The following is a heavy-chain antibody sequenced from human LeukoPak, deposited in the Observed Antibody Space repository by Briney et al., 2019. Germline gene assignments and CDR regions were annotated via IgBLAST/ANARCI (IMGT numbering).Heavy chain of an antibody. D-gene: IGHD3-10*01. CDR2: ISSSSSYT. Sequence: GGSLRLSCAASGFTFSSYSMNWVRQAPGKGLEWVSSISSSSSYTYYADSVKGRFTISRDNAKNSLYLQMNSLRAEDTAVYYCARDPMVRGVTTPYYYYYYGMDVWGQGTTVTVSS. V-gene: IGHV3-21*01. J-gene: IGHJ6*02. CDR3: ARDPMVRGVTTPYYYYYYGMDV. CDR1: GFTFSSYS.